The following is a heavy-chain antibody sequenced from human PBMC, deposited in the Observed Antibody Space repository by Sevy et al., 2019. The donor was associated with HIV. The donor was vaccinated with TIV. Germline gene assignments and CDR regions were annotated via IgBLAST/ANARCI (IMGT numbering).Heavy chain of an antibody. CDR1: GGSITSLY. V-gene: IGHV4-59*08. J-gene: IGHJ4*02. CDR2: IYYNGHI. D-gene: IGHD1-26*01. Sequence: SETLSLTCTVSGGSITSLYWNWIRQPPGKGLEWIANIYYNGHINYNPSRKSRFTLSLVTSKNQFSLRLSSVTAADTAMYYCAGGNAWGRGYSWGQGTLVTVSS. CDR3: AGGNAWGRGYS.